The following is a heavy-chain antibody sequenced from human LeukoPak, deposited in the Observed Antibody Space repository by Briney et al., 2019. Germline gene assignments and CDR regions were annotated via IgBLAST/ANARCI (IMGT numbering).Heavy chain of an antibody. Sequence: QSGRSLRLSCTGSGFTFGVYAMSWVRQAPGKGLEWIRFIRSKNYGETTEYAASVKGRFTISRDDSKSIAYLQMNSLKTEDTAVYYCTRLVPHLDYWGQGTLVAVSS. CDR3: TRLVPHLDY. CDR1: GFTFGVYA. J-gene: IGHJ4*02. V-gene: IGHV3-49*04. D-gene: IGHD3-10*01. CDR2: IRSKNYGETT.